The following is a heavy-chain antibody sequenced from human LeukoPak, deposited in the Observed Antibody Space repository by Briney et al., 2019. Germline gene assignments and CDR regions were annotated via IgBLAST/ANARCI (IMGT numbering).Heavy chain of an antibody. V-gene: IGHV4-34*01. J-gene: IGHJ4*02. CDR1: GGSSSGYY. D-gene: IGHD2-8*01. CDR3: ARASLIRYFDY. Sequence: PSETLSLTCAVYGGSSSGYYWSWIRQPPGKGLEWIGEINHSGSTNYNPSLKSRVTISVDTSKNQFSLKLSSVTAADTAVYYCARASLIRYFDYWGQGTLVTVSS. CDR2: INHSGST.